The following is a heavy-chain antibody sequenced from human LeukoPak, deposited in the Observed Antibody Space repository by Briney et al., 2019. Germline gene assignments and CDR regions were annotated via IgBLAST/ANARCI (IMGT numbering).Heavy chain of an antibody. J-gene: IGHJ4*02. Sequence: PGGSLRLFCAASGFTFSSYAMSWIRQAPGKGLEWVSAISGSGGGTYYADSVKGRFTISRDKSKNTLYLQMNSLRAEDTAVYYCAKGVTYDSSGYCNYWGQGTLVTVSS. CDR3: AKGVTYDSSGYCNY. V-gene: IGHV3-23*01. D-gene: IGHD3-22*01. CDR2: ISGSGGGT. CDR1: GFTFSSYA.